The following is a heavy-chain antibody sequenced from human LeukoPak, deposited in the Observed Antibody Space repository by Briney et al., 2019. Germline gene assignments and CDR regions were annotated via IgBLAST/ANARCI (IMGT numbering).Heavy chain of an antibody. Sequence: GGSLRVSCIASEFTFASYAMTWVRLTPGKGLEWVSSIRGSGTYANYADSVRGRFTIPRDNSKNTLYLQMNNLRAEDTAVYYCGRDPNGDYVGAFEFWGQGTLVTVSS. CDR3: GRDPNGDYVGAFEF. V-gene: IGHV3-23*01. CDR1: EFTFASYA. CDR2: IRGSGTYA. J-gene: IGHJ3*01. D-gene: IGHD4-17*01.